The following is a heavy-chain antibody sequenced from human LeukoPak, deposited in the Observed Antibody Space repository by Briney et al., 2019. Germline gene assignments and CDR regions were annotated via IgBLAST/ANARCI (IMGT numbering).Heavy chain of an antibody. CDR1: GFTFSSYG. D-gene: IGHD2-2*01. V-gene: IGHV3-30*18. J-gene: IGHJ4*02. Sequence: GGSLRLSCVASGFTFSSYGMHWVRQAPGKGLEWVLVISYDGSNKYYADSVKGRFTISRDNSKNTLYLEMNSLRTEDTAVYYCAKDTGSTSWHTFDSWGQGTLVTVSS. CDR2: ISYDGSNK. CDR3: AKDTGSTSWHTFDS.